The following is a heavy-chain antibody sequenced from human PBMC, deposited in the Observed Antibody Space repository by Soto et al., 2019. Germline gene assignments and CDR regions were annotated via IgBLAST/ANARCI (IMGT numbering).Heavy chain of an antibody. Sequence: SETLSLTCTVSCGSISSGDYYWSWIRRPPGKGLEWIGYIYYSGSTYYNPSLKSRVTISVDTSKNQFSLKLGSVTAADTAVYYCAGGAYSSSWYWVDPWGQETRVTVAS. CDR1: CGSISSGDYY. J-gene: IGHJ5*02. V-gene: IGHV4-30-4*01. D-gene: IGHD6-13*01. CDR2: IYYSGST. CDR3: AGGAYSSSWYWVDP.